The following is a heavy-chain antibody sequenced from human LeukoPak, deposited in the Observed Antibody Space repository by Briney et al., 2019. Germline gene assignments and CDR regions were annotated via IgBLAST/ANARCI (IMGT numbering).Heavy chain of an antibody. Sequence: ASVKVSCKASGYTFTSYGISWVRQAPGQGLEWMGWISAYNGNTNYAQKLQGRVTMTTDTSTSTAYMELRSLRSDDTAVYYCARGLRQLWSGSQYYFGYWGQGTLVTVSS. CDR1: GYTFTSYG. J-gene: IGHJ4*02. CDR2: ISAYNGNT. CDR3: ARGLRQLWSGSQYYFGY. V-gene: IGHV1-18*01. D-gene: IGHD5-18*01.